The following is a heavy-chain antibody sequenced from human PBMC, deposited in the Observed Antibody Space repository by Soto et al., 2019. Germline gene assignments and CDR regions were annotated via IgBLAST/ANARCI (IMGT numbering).Heavy chain of an antibody. J-gene: IGHJ5*02. V-gene: IGHV1-46*01. CDR1: GYTSTRHW. CDR3: VTGNSENDEGWWFDP. CDR2: INPSGERT. Sequence: ASVKVSCKASGYTSTRHWMHWVRQAPGQGLEWMGVINPSGERTTYAQNFQGRLTMTRDTSTSTLYMELSRLRSEDTAVYYCVTGNSENDEGWWFDPWGQGTLVTVSS. D-gene: IGHD1-26*01.